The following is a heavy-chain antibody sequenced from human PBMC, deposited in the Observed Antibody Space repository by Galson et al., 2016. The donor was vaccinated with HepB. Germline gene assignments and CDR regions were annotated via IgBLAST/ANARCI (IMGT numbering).Heavy chain of an antibody. CDR2: VYYSGST. CDR1: GGSISSYDYY. Sequence: ETLSLTCTVSGGSISSYDYYWGWIRQPPGKGLEWIGSVYYSGSTYHHPSLRSRVTISVDPSKKQFSLRLNSVTAADTAVYYCARRSTNYYFGMDVWGQGTTVIVSS. CDR3: ARRSTNYYFGMDV. J-gene: IGHJ6*02. V-gene: IGHV4-39*01.